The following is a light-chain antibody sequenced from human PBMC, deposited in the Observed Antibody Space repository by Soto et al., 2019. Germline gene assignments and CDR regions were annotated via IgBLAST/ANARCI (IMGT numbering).Light chain of an antibody. CDR1: SGSIASNY. CDR2: EDN. CDR3: QSYDSSNQV. V-gene: IGLV6-57*01. Sequence: NFMLTQPHSVSESPGKTVTISCTRSSGSIASNYVQWYQQRPGSSPTTVIYEDNRRPSGVPDRFSGSIDSSSNSASLTIPGLKTEDEADYYCQSYDSSNQVFGGGTKLTVL. J-gene: IGLJ2*01.